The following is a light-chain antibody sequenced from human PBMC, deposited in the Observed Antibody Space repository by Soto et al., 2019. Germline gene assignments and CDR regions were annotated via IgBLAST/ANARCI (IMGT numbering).Light chain of an antibody. CDR1: QSVGSIY. CDR2: GAS. CDR3: PQYGSSSIT. J-gene: IGKJ5*01. Sequence: LLTQSPGTLSLSPGERATLSCRASQSVGSIYLAWYQQRPGQAPRLLNYGASNRATGIPVRFSGSGSGTDFTLTISGLEPEDFAVYYCPQYGSSSITFGQGTRLEIK. V-gene: IGKV3-20*01.